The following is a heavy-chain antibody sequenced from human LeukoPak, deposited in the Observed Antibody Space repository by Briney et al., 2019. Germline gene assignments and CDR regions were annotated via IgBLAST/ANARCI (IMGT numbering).Heavy chain of an antibody. V-gene: IGHV4-38-2*02. J-gene: IGHJ3*02. Sequence: PSETLSLTCAVSSYSISSGYYRGWIRQPPGKGLEWIGSISYGGSTSYNPSLKSRVTISADTSRNQFSLRLTSVTAADTAVYYCARDPPRGSGSYHALVIWGQGTMVTVSS. D-gene: IGHD3-10*01. CDR3: ARDPPRGSGSYHALVI. CDR1: SYSISSGYY. CDR2: ISYGGST.